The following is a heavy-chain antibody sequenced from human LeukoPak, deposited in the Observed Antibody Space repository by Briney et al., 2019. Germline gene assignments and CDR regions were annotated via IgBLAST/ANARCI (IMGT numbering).Heavy chain of an antibody. Sequence: GGSLRLSCEASGFSFTTYWMAWVRQAPGKGLEWLANINPDGSRKYFLDSVQGRLSIYRDNVKNSVYLQMNGLRVEETAVYSCVRDRSTVAGIDYWGQGTLVTVSS. CDR3: VRDRSTVAGIDY. CDR2: INPDGSRK. D-gene: IGHD6-19*01. J-gene: IGHJ4*02. V-gene: IGHV3-7*01. CDR1: GFSFTTYW.